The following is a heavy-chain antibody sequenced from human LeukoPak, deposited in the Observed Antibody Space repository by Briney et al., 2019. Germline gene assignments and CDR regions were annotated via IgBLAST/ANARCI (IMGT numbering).Heavy chain of an antibody. J-gene: IGHJ4*02. CDR3: AKEDYGRNSGVLDY. CDR2: ISWNSGSI. CDR1: GFTFDDYA. Sequence: GGSLRLSCAASGFTFDDYAMDWVRQAPGKGLEWVSCISWNSGSIGYADSVKGRLTISRDNAKNCLYLQMNSLRAEDTALYYCAKEDYGRNSGVLDYWGQGTLVTVSS. V-gene: IGHV3-9*01. D-gene: IGHD4-23*01.